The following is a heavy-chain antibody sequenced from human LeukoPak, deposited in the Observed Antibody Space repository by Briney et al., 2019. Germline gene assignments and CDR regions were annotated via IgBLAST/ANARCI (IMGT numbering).Heavy chain of an antibody. CDR3: ARILERGAFDI. Sequence: SETLSLTCTVSGGSISNYYWSWIRQPPGKGLEWMGYSYYTGSTNYNPSFKSRVTISVQTSKNQFFLTLTSVTAADTAVYYCARILERGAFDIWGQGTMVTVYS. D-gene: IGHD1-1*01. J-gene: IGHJ3*02. CDR1: GGSISNYY. V-gene: IGHV4-59*01. CDR2: SYYTGST.